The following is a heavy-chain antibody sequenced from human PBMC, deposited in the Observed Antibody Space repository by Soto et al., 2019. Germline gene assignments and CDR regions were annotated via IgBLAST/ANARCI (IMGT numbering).Heavy chain of an antibody. V-gene: IGHV5-10-1*01. CDR1: GYSFTSYW. D-gene: IGHD6-19*01. CDR3: ARLSEVVAVAGNWFDP. CDR2: IDPSDSYT. Sequence: GESLKISCKGSGYSFTSYWISWVRQMPGKGLEWMGRIDPSDSYTNYSPSFQGHVTISADKSISTAYLQWSSLKASDTAMYYCARLSEVVAVAGNWFDPWGQGTLVTVSS. J-gene: IGHJ5*02.